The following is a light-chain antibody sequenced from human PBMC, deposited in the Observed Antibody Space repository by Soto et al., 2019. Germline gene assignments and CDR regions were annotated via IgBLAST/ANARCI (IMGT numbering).Light chain of an antibody. CDR3: TSYAGSHILYV. V-gene: IGLV2-14*03. CDR1: RTDVDGYDY. CDR2: DVS. J-gene: IGLJ1*01. Sequence: QSVLTQPASVSGSPGQSIAISCTGVRTDVDGYDYVSWYQQHPGQAPQLMIYDVSNRPSGVPDRFSGSKSGNTASLTVSGLQAGDEADYYCTSYAGSHILYVFETGAKVTVL.